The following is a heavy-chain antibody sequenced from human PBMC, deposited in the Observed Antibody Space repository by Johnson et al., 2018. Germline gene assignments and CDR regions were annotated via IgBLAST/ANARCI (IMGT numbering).Heavy chain of an antibody. Sequence: QVQLQESGPGLVKASETLSLTCTVSGGSMSSYYWSWIRQPPGKGLEWIGYIYYSGSTTYNPSLKSQVTISVDTSKNQFSLKLSSVTAADTALYYCARDSTSSGGPFDYWGQGTLVTVSS. V-gene: IGHV4-59*01. CDR1: GGSMSSYY. CDR2: IYYSGST. J-gene: IGHJ4*02. CDR3: ARDSTSSGGPFDY. D-gene: IGHD2/OR15-2a*01.